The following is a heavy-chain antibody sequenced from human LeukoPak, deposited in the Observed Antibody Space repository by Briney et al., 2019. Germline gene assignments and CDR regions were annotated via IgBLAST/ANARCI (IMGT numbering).Heavy chain of an antibody. Sequence: GGSLRLSCAASGFTFSSYSMNWVRQAPGKGLEWVSSISSSSSYIYYADSVKGPFTISRDNAKNSLYLQMNSLRAEDTAVYYCARSRRDGYNFRWFDPWGQGTLVTVSS. D-gene: IGHD5-24*01. CDR3: ARSRRDGYNFRWFDP. CDR2: ISSSSSYI. V-gene: IGHV3-21*01. J-gene: IGHJ5*02. CDR1: GFTFSSYS.